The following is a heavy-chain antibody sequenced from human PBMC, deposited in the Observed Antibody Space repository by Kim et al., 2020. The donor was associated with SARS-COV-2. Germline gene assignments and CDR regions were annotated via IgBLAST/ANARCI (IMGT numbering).Heavy chain of an antibody. J-gene: IGHJ5*02. Sequence: SQTLSLTCAISGDSVSSNSAAWNWIRQSPSRGLEWLGRTYYRSKWYNDYAVSVKSRITINPDTSKNQFSLQLNSVTPEDTAVYYCARDVVVVVAAPVTPGWFDPWGQGTLVTVSS. D-gene: IGHD2-15*01. CDR1: GDSVSSNSAA. CDR2: TYYRSKWYN. V-gene: IGHV6-1*01. CDR3: ARDVVVVVAAPVTPGWFDP.